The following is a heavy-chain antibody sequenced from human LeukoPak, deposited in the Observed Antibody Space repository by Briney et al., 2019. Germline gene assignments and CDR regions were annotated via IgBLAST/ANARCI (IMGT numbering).Heavy chain of an antibody. CDR1: GYTFTSYY. V-gene: IGHV1-46*01. D-gene: IGHD2-2*01. Sequence: GASVKVSCKASGYTFTSYYMHWVRQAPGQGLEWMGIINPSGGSTSYAQKFQGRVTMTRDTSISTAYMELSRLRSDDTAVYYCTRVYCSSTSCSFDYWGQGTLVTVSS. J-gene: IGHJ4*02. CDR2: INPSGGST. CDR3: TRVYCSSTSCSFDY.